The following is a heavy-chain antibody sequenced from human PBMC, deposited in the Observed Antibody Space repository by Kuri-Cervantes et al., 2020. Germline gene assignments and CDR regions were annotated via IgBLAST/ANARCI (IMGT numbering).Heavy chain of an antibody. Sequence: GGSLRLSCAASGFTFDDYAMHWVRQAPGKGLEWVSGISWNSGSIGYADSVKGRFTISRDNAKNSLYLQMNSLRAEDTALYYCALSARYSSTWYYYYYMDVWGKGTTVTVSS. V-gene: IGHV3-9*01. CDR1: GFTFDDYA. D-gene: IGHD6-13*01. CDR3: ALSARYSSTWYYYYYMDV. CDR2: ISWNSGSI. J-gene: IGHJ6*03.